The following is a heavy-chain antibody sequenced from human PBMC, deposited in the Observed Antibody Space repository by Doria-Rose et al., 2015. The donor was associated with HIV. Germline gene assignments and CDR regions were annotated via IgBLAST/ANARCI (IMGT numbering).Heavy chain of an antibody. Sequence: YWIGWVRQMPGKGLEWMGIIYPGDSDTRYSPSFEGQVTISADKSISTAYLQWSSLKASDTAMYYCARLKVGSTDGFDIWGQGTMVTVSS. V-gene: IGHV5-51*01. D-gene: IGHD1-26*01. CDR1: YW. J-gene: IGHJ3*02. CDR2: IYPGDSDT. CDR3: ARLKVGSTDGFDI.